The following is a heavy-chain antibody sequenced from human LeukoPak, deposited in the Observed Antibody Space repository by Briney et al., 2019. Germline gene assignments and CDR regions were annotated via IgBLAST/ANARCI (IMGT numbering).Heavy chain of an antibody. CDR3: ARGRGRRYCSGGSCSYYFDY. V-gene: IGHV4-59*12. CDR2: IHYSGST. D-gene: IGHD2-15*01. CDR1: GGSISSYY. J-gene: IGHJ4*02. Sequence: SETLSLTCTVSGGSISSYYWSWIRQPPGKGLEWIGYIHYSGSTNYNPSLKSRVTISVDTSKNQFSLKLSSVTAADTAVYYCARGRGRRYCSGGSCSYYFDYWGQGTLVTVSS.